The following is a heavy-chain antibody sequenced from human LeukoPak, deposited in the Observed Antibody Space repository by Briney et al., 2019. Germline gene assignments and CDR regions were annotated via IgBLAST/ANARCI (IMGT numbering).Heavy chain of an antibody. D-gene: IGHD5-18*01. J-gene: IGHJ4*02. CDR1: GFTFSSYA. V-gene: IGHV3-23*01. CDR2: ISGSGGST. Sequence: GGSLRLSCAASGFTFSSYAMSWARQAPGKGLEWVSAISGSGGSTYYADSVKGRFTISRDNSKNTLYLQMNSLRAEDTAVYYCAKPFRRGYSYGLGFDYWGQGTLVTVSS. CDR3: AKPFRRGYSYGLGFDY.